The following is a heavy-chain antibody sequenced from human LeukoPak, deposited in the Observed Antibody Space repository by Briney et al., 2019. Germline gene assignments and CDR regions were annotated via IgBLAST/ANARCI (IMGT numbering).Heavy chain of an antibody. V-gene: IGHV4-4*07. J-gene: IGHJ4*02. D-gene: IGHD3-3*01. CDR3: ARGDFWNGYYNY. CDR2: VYTSGSP. Sequence: SETLSLTCPVSGGSISGYYWSWIRQPAGKRLEWIGRVYTSGSPNYNTSLKTRVTMSVDTPRNQFSLKLTSVTAADTVVYYCARGDFWNGYYNYWGQGTLVTFSS. CDR1: GGSISGYY.